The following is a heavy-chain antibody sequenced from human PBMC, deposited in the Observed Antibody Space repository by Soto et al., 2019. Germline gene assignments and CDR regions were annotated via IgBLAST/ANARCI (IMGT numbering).Heavy chain of an antibody. CDR2: IDHGGST. CDR1: GGTFSSHS. D-gene: IGHD6-13*01. J-gene: IGHJ5*02. Sequence: SETLSLTCAIYGGTFSSHSRSWVRQPPGKGLEWIGEIDHGGSTNYNPSLKSRVTISVDTPKNQFSLRLSSVTATDTAVYYCARVSSPGHYNWFDPWGQGTLVTVSS. CDR3: ARVSSPGHYNWFDP. V-gene: IGHV4-34*01.